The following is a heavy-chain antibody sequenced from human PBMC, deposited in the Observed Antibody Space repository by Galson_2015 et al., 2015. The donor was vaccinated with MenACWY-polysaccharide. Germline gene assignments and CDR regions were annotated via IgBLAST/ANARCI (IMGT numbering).Heavy chain of an antibody. V-gene: IGHV3-30*03. CDR3: ARGDDLMVSVRRDYCPDA. J-gene: IGHJ6*02. D-gene: IGHD2-8*01. CDR2: ISYDESKI. Sequence: SLRLSCAASGFSFRDYGMHWVRQAPGKGLEWVAVISYDESKIYYADSLKGRFTISRDNSKNTLYLQMNSLRAEDTAVYYCARGDDLMVSVRRDYCPDAWGQGTTVTVSS. CDR1: GFSFRDYG.